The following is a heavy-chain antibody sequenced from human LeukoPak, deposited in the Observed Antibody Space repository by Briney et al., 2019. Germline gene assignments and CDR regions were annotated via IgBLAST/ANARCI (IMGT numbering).Heavy chain of an antibody. D-gene: IGHD2-2*01. CDR1: GGSITSYY. CDR2: SYYSGIT. J-gene: IGHJ4*02. CDR3: ARQGPVAMPFDY. Sequence: SETLSLTCTVSGGSITSYYWNWIRQTPGKGLEWIGYSYYSGITNYNPSLKSRVTISVDTSKNQFSLNLTSVTAADTAVYYCARQGPVAMPFDYWGQGTLVTVSS. V-gene: IGHV4-59*08.